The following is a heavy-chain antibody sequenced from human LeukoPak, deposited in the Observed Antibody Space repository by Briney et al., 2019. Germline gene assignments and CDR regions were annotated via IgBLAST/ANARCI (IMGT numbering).Heavy chain of an antibody. V-gene: IGHV1-18*01. D-gene: IGHD3-16*02. J-gene: IGHJ4*02. Sequence: ASVKVSCKASGYTFTSYGISWVRQAPGQGLEWMGWISAYNGNTNYAQKLQGRVTMTTDTSTSTAYMELRSLRSDDTAVYYCARDLPGLGELSPAPPLDYWGQGTLVTVSS. CDR1: GYTFTSYG. CDR2: ISAYNGNT. CDR3: ARDLPGLGELSPAPPLDY.